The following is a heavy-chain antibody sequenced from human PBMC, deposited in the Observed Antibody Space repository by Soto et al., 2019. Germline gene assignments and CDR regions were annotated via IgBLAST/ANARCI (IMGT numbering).Heavy chain of an antibody. V-gene: IGHV3-33*01. CDR2: IWYDGTYS. CDR1: GFTFSSYG. Sequence: GGSLRLSCAASGFTFSSYGMHWVRQAPGKGLEWVAVIWYDGTYSDYADSVRGRFTISRDNVNDTLYLQMNNLRAEDSGLYYCTRGPRPISTGTGAYWGQGTQVTVSS. D-gene: IGHD3-10*01. CDR3: TRGPRPISTGTGAY. J-gene: IGHJ4*02.